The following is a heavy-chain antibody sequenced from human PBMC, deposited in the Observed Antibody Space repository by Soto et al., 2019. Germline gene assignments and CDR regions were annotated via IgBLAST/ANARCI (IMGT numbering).Heavy chain of an antibody. CDR2: IKQDGSEK. V-gene: IGHV3-7*01. J-gene: IGHJ6*03. CDR3: ARDTKRYCSGGSCSSALYYYYYYMDV. CDR1: GFTFSSYW. Sequence: EVQLVESGGGLVQPGGSLRLSCAASGFTFSSYWMSWVRQAPGKGLEWVANIKQDGSEKYYVDSVKGRFTISRDNDKNSLYLQMNSLRAEDTAVYYCARDTKRYCSGGSCSSALYYYYYYMDVWGKGTTVTVSS. D-gene: IGHD2-15*01.